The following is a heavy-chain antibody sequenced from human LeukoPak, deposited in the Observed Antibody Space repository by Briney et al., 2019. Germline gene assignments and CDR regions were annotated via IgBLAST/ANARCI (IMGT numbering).Heavy chain of an antibody. V-gene: IGHV3-21*01. CDR1: GFTFSSYS. J-gene: IGHJ1*01. CDR2: ISSSSGYI. Sequence: PGGSLRLFCAASGFTFSSYSMNWVRQAPGKGLEWVSSISSSSGYIYYADSVKGRFTISRDNAKNSLYLQMNSLRAEDTAVYYCATYSSLNRREFQYWGQGTLLTVSS. D-gene: IGHD3-22*01. CDR3: ATYSSLNRREFQY.